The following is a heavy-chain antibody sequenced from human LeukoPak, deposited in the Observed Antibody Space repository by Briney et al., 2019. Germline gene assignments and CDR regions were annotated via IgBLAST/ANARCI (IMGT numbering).Heavy chain of an antibody. CDR2: ISAYNGNT. CDR1: GYTFTSYG. D-gene: IGHD6-13*01. CDR3: ARGPFTGVPGIHTAAGKLGDY. Sequence: ASVKVSCKASGYTFTSYGISWVRQAPGQGLEWMGWISAYNGNTNYAQKLQGRVTMTTDTSTSTAYMELRSLRSEDTAVYYCARGPFTGVPGIHTAAGKLGDYWGQGTLVTVSS. V-gene: IGHV1-18*01. J-gene: IGHJ4*02.